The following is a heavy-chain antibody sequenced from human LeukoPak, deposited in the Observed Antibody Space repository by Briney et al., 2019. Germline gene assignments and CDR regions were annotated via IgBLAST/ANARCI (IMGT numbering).Heavy chain of an antibody. CDR1: GGSISNKY. V-gene: IGHV4-59*01. D-gene: IGHD3-22*01. CDR2: IYYSGST. CDR3: ARDRLDSSGYYFDY. Sequence: PSETLSLTCTVSGGSISNKYWSWIRQPPGKGLEWIGYIYYSGSTNYNPSLKSRVTILVDTSKNQFSLKLSSVTAADTAVYYCARDRLDSSGYYFDYWGQGTLVTVSS. J-gene: IGHJ4*02.